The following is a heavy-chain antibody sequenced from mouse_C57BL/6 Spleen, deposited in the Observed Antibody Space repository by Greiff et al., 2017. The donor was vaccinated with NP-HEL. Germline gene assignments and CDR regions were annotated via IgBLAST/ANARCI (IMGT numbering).Heavy chain of an antibody. CDR3: ARCRFNYYGSSCYAMDY. J-gene: IGHJ4*01. Sequence: EVQLQQSGPELVKPGASVKIPCKASGYTFTDYNMDWVKQSHGKSLEWIGDINPNNGGTIYNQKFKGKATLTVDKSSSTAYMELRSLTSEDTAVYYCARCRFNYYGSSCYAMDYWGQGTSVTVSS. CDR2: INPNNGGT. D-gene: IGHD1-1*01. CDR1: GYTFTDYN. V-gene: IGHV1-18*01.